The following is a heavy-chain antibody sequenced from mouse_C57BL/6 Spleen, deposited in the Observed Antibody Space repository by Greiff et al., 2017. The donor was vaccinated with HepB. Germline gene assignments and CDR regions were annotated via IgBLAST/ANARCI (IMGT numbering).Heavy chain of an antibody. CDR1: GFTFSDFY. CDR3: ARDAGYDRSGFAY. V-gene: IGHV7-1*01. D-gene: IGHD2-2*01. CDR2: SRNKANDYTT. Sequence: EVNVVESGGGLVQSGRSLRLSCATSGFTFSDFYMEWVRQAPGKGLEWIAASRNKANDYTTEYSASVKGRFIVSRDTSQSILYLQMNALRAEDTAIYYCARDAGYDRSGFAYWGQGTLVTVSA. J-gene: IGHJ3*01.